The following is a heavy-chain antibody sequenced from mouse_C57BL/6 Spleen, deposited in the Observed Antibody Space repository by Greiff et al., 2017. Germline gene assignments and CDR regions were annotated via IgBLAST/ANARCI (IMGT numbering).Heavy chain of an antibody. CDR3: AKKGDGGGYYFDY. D-gene: IGHD3-3*01. CDR2: IWRGGST. Sequence: VQLQQSGPGLVQPSQSLSITCTVSGFSLTSYGVHWVRQSPGKGLEWLGVIWRGGSTDYNAAFMSRLSITKDNSKSQVFFKMNSLQADDTAIYYWAKKGDGGGYYFDYWGQGTTLTVSS. CDR1: GFSLTSYG. V-gene: IGHV2-5*01. J-gene: IGHJ2*01.